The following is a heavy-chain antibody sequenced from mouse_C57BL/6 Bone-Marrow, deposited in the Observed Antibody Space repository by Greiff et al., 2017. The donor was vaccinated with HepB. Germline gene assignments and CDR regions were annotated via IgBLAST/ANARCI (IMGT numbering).Heavy chain of an antibody. CDR1: GFTFSDYG. Sequence: EVMLVESGGGLVQPGGSLKLSCAASGFTFSDYGMAWVRQAPRKGPEWVAFISNLAYSIYYADTVTGRFTISRENAKNTLYLEMSSLRSEDTAMYYCARHGPLRSWYFDVWGTGTTVTVSS. CDR2: ISNLAYSI. V-gene: IGHV5-15*01. CDR3: ARHGPLRSWYFDV. J-gene: IGHJ1*03. D-gene: IGHD2-12*01.